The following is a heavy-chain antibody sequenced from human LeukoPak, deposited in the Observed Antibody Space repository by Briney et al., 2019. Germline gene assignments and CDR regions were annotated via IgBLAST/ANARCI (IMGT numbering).Heavy chain of an antibody. J-gene: IGHJ4*02. V-gene: IGHV1-8*02. CDR3: ATRGYSGYDLDY. CDR2: MNPNSGNT. D-gene: IGHD5-12*01. CDR1: GYTFTSYY. Sequence: ASVKVSCKASGYTFTSYYMHWVRQAPGQGLEWMGWMNPNSGNTGYAQKFQGRVTMTRNTSISTAYMELSSLRSEDTAVYYCATRGYSGYDLDYWGQGTLVTVSS.